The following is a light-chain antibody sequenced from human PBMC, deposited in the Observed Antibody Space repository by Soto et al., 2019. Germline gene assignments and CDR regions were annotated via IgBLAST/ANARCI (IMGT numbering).Light chain of an antibody. Sequence: LTQPASVFWSRGQSITISCTGTSRDVGGYNFVSWYQQHPGKAPKLMIYEVSSRPSGVSNRFSGSKSGNTASLTISGLQPEDEADYYCSSYTTSSTGVFGTGTKVTGL. J-gene: IGLJ1*01. CDR2: EVS. CDR1: SRDVGGYNF. CDR3: SSYTTSSTGV. V-gene: IGLV2-14*03.